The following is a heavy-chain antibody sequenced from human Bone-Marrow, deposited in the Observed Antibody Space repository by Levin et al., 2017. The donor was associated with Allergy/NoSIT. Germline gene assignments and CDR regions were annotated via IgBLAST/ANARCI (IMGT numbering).Heavy chain of an antibody. D-gene: IGHD2-15*01. CDR2: TRVGGTT. J-gene: IGHJ4*02. CDR1: GFTFGDYA. CDR3: ARTYCSRKTCFDY. Sequence: RSGGSLRLSCLGSGFTFGDYAMTWFRQAPGKGLEWVGVTRVGGTTQYAASVQGRFTVSRDDSESIASLQMSSLRTEDTAMYYCARTYCSRKTCFDYWGQGTLVTVSS. V-gene: IGHV3-49*03.